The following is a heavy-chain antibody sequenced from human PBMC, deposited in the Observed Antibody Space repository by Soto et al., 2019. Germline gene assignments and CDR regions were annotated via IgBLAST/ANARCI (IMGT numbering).Heavy chain of an antibody. J-gene: IGHJ4*02. CDR1: GGSISSSSYY. D-gene: IGHD5-12*01. V-gene: IGHV4-39*01. Sequence: QLQLQESGPGLVKPSETLSLTCTVSGGSISSSSYYWAWIRQPPGKGLEWIGSVYYSGNTYYGPSLKSRVTLSVDTSKNQFSLKVRSATAADTAVYYCARHPNSGWLGYWGQGILVTVSS. CDR2: VYYSGNT. CDR3: ARHPNSGWLGY.